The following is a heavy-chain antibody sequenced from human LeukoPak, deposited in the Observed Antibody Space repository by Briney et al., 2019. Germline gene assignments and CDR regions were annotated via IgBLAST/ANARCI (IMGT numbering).Heavy chain of an antibody. CDR2: IRYDGSNK. CDR1: GFTFSSYG. Sequence: GGSLRLSCAASGFTFSSYGMHWVRQAPGKGLEWVAFIRYDGSNKYYADSVKGRFTISRDNSKNTLYLQMNSLRAEDTAVYYCAKDEAQYFQHWGQGTLVTVSA. CDR3: AKDEAQYFQH. J-gene: IGHJ1*01. V-gene: IGHV3-30*02.